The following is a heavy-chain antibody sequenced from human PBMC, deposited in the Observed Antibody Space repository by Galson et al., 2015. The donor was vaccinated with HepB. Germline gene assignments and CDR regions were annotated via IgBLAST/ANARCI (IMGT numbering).Heavy chain of an antibody. D-gene: IGHD5-12*01. CDR3: ARQGRIVATIDYYSGTLV. J-gene: IGHJ6*02. CDR1: GYSFTSYW. Sequence: QSGAEVKKPGESLRISCKGSGYSFTSYWISWVRQMPGKGLEWMGRIDPSDSYTNYSPSFQGHVTISADKSISTAYLQWSSLKASDTAMYYCARQGRIVATIDYYSGTLVSVQRSMVTVAS. V-gene: IGHV5-10-1*01. CDR2: IDPSDSYT.